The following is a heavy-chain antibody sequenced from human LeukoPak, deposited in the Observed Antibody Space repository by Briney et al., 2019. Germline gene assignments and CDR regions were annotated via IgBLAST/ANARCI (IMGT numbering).Heavy chain of an antibody. CDR2: IIPIFGTA. Sequence: SVKVSCKASGGTFSSYAISWVRQAPGQGLEWMGGIIPIFGTANYAQKFQGRVTITADESTSTAYMELSSLRSEDTAVYYCARGGLGCSSTSCQNWGQGTLVTVSS. V-gene: IGHV1-69*13. D-gene: IGHD2-2*01. CDR1: GGTFSSYA. CDR3: ARGGLGCSSTSCQN. J-gene: IGHJ4*02.